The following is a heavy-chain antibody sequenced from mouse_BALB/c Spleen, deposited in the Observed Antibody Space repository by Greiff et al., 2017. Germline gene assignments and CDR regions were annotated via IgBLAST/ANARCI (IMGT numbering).Heavy chain of an antibody. V-gene: IGHV3-2*02. CDR3: ARGEQLGLPFDY. J-gene: IGHJ2*01. CDR1: GYSITSDYA. D-gene: IGHD3-1*01. Sequence: EVQLQESGPGLVKPSQSLSLTCTVTGYSITSDYAWNWIRQFPGNKLEWMGYISYSGSTSYNPSLKSRISITRDTSKNQFFLQLNSVTTEDTATYYCARGEQLGLPFDYWGQGTTLTVSS. CDR2: ISYSGST.